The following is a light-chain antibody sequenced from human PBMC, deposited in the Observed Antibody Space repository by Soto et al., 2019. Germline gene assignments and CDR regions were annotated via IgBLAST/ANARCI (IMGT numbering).Light chain of an antibody. CDR3: QQYDNWPPWT. V-gene: IGKV3-15*01. CDR1: QSVSSN. J-gene: IGKJ1*01. CDR2: GTS. Sequence: EIVMTQSPATLSVSPGERTTLSCRASQSVSSNLAWYQQKPGQAPRLLIYGTSTRATGIPARFSGSGSDTEFTLTISNLQSKDFAVYYCQQYDNWPPWTCGQGTRVEIK.